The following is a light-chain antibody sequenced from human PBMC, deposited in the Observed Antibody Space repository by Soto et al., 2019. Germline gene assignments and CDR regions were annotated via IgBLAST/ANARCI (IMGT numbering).Light chain of an antibody. CDR3: QYYGSSPWT. Sequence: EIVLTQSPGTLSLSPGERATLSCRASQSVNPYYLAWYQQKAGQAPRLLFYSASSRATGMPDRFGGSGSGTDLTITIGRLEHEDFVVYYCQYYGSSPWTFGQGTKVEIK. V-gene: IGKV3-20*01. CDR1: QSVNPYY. J-gene: IGKJ1*01. CDR2: SAS.